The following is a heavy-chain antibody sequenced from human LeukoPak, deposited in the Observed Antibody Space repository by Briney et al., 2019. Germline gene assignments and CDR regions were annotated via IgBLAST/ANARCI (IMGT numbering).Heavy chain of an antibody. Sequence: GGSLRLSCAASGFTFSSYAMNWVRQAPGKGLEWVSAISGTGGSTCYADSVKGRFTISRDNSKNTLYLQMNSLRAEDSAIYYCAKGHYYDSGGFSRRGAYYYMDVWGKGTTVTVSS. D-gene: IGHD3-22*01. CDR3: AKGHYYDSGGFSRRGAYYYMDV. J-gene: IGHJ6*03. CDR2: ISGTGGST. CDR1: GFTFSSYA. V-gene: IGHV3-23*01.